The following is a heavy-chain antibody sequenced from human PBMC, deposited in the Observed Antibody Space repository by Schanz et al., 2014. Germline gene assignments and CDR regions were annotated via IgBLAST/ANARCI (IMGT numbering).Heavy chain of an antibody. CDR1: GYSFTPFP. CDR3: ARGRGCTGGSCYSWFDL. CDR2: INAGTGNT. D-gene: IGHD2-15*01. Sequence: QVQLVQSWAEVKGPGASVKVSCKASGYSFTPFPIHWVRQAPGQRLEWMGWINAGTGNTEYSQKFQGRVTITRDTLASTAYMELRSLRSDDTAVYYCARGRGCTGGSCYSWFDLWGQGTLXTVAS. V-gene: IGHV1-3*01. J-gene: IGHJ5*02.